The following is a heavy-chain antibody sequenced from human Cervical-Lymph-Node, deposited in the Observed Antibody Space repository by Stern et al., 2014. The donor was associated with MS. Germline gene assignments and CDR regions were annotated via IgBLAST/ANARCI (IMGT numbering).Heavy chain of an antibody. Sequence: VQLVESGAEVKKPGSSVKVSCKASGGTFNSFAFSWVRQAPGQGLEWMGRIIPTVDLTDYSKKFQGRLTITADRSTDTAYMQLSSLRSEDTAVYYCASPVITGTTFDLWGQGTMVIVSS. J-gene: IGHJ3*01. CDR3: ASPVITGTTFDL. D-gene: IGHD1-20*01. CDR2: IIPTVDLT. V-gene: IGHV1-69*09. CDR1: GGTFNSFA.